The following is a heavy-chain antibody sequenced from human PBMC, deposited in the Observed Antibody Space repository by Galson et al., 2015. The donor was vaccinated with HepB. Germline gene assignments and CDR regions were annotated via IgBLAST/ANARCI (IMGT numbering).Heavy chain of an antibody. CDR1: GFTVRSNY. J-gene: IGHJ4*02. Sequence: SLRLSCAASGFTVRSNYMNWVRQAPGKGLEWVSIVYSGGGTYYADSVKGRFTISRDNSKNTVYLQMNSLRAEDTAVYYCGRSDYSYTCDYWGQGTQVTVSS. D-gene: IGHD5-18*01. CDR3: GRSDYSYTCDY. V-gene: IGHV3-66*01. CDR2: VYSGGGT.